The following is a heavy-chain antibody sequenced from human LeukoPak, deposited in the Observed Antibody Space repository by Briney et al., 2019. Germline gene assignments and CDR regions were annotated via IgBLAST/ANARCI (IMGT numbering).Heavy chain of an antibody. V-gene: IGHV3-33*08. Sequence: GGSLRLSCVASGFTFGSYAMHWVRQAPGKGLEWVAVIWYDGSNKYYADSVKGRFTISRDNSKNTLYLQMNSLRAEDTAVYYCARDSSGGLDYWGQGTLVTVSS. CDR3: ARDSSGGLDY. D-gene: IGHD3-22*01. J-gene: IGHJ4*02. CDR1: GFTFGSYA. CDR2: IWYDGSNK.